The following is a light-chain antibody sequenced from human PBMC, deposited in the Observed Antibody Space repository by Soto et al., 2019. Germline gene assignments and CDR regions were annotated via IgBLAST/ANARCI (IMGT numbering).Light chain of an antibody. CDR2: DAS. CDR1: QGISSA. Sequence: AIPLTQSPSSLSASVGDRVTITCRASQGISSALAWYQQKPGKAPKLLIYDASSLESGVPSRFSGSGSGTDFTLTISSLQPEDFATYYCQQFNSYPGFGQGTRLEIK. CDR3: QQFNSYPG. J-gene: IGKJ5*01. V-gene: IGKV1-13*02.